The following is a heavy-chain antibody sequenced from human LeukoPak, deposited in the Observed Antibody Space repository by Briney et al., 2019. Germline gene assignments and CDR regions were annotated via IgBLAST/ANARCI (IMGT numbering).Heavy chain of an antibody. Sequence: PGGSLRLSCAASGFTFSNYNMNWVRQAPGKGLEWVSCISSSGSTIYYADSVKGRFTISRDNAKNSLYLQMNSLRAEDTAVYYCALWKYGNSPLDFWGQGTLVTVSS. CDR2: ISSSGSTI. CDR3: ALWKYGNSPLDF. D-gene: IGHD6-6*01. V-gene: IGHV3-48*04. CDR1: GFTFSNYN. J-gene: IGHJ4*02.